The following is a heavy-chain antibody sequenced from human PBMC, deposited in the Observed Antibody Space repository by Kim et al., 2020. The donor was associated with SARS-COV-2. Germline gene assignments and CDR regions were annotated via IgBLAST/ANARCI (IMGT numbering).Heavy chain of an antibody. Sequence: SETLSLTCTVSGGSISSSTSYWGWIRQPPGKGLEWIGTLYYSGSTYSNPSLKSRVTISVDTSNNQFSLRLSSVTAAETAVYYCARQGGVDYYDSRGHFDLWGRGTLVTVSS. D-gene: IGHD3-22*01. J-gene: IGHJ2*01. CDR2: LYYSGST. CDR1: GGSISSSTSY. CDR3: ARQGGVDYYDSRGHFDL. V-gene: IGHV4-39*01.